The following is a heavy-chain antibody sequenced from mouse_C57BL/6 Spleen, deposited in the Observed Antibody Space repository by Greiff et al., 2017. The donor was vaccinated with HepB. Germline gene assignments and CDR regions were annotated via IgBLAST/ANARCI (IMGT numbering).Heavy chain of an antibody. CDR2: IYPRDGST. CDR3: ASAKNDGSSYVHFDV. CDR1: GYTFTDHT. V-gene: IGHV1-78*01. Sequence: VQLQQSDAELVKPGASVKIPCKVSGYTFTDHTIHWMKQRPDQGLEWIGYIYPRDGSTKYNEKFKGKATLTADKYSSTSYMQLNSLTSEDSAVDFCASAKNDGSSYVHFDVWDKVTRVTVAS. J-gene: IGHJ1*03. D-gene: IGHD1-1*01.